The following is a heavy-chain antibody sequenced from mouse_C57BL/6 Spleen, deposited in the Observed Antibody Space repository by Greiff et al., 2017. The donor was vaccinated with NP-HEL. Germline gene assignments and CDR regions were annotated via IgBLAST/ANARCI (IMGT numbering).Heavy chain of an antibody. Sequence: EVKLQQSGPELVKPGASVKIPCKASGYTFTDYNMDWVKQSHGKSLEWIGDINPNNGGTIYNQKFKGKATLTVDKSSSTAYMELRSLTSEDTAVYYCARRGVPAGWYFDVWGTGTTVTVSS. CDR2: INPNNGGT. J-gene: IGHJ1*03. V-gene: IGHV1-18*01. CDR3: ARRGVPAGWYFDV. CDR1: GYTFTDYN.